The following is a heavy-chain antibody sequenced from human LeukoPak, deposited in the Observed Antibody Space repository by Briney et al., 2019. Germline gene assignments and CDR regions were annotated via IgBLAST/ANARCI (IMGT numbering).Heavy chain of an antibody. J-gene: IGHJ4*02. Sequence: GGSLRLSCAASGFTFSSYAVSWVRQAPGKGLEWVSSISSSSSYIFYADSVKGRFTISRDNAKNSLYLQMNSLRAEDTAFYYCARDTFDYWGQGTLVTVSS. CDR2: ISSSSSYI. CDR1: GFTFSSYA. CDR3: ARDTFDY. V-gene: IGHV3-21*01.